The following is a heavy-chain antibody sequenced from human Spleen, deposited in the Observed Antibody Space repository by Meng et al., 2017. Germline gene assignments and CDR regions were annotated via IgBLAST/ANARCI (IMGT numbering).Heavy chain of an antibody. CDR2: IKHDGTET. Sequence: GGSLRLSCGASGFTFSDYWMNWVRQAPGKGLEWVANIKHDGTETHYVDSLKGRFSISRDNAKNSLYLHMNSLRVEDTGVYYCARERERSSSWSDHWGQGTLVTVSS. D-gene: IGHD6-13*01. J-gene: IGHJ5*02. V-gene: IGHV3-7*01. CDR3: ARERERSSSWSDH. CDR1: GFTFSDYW.